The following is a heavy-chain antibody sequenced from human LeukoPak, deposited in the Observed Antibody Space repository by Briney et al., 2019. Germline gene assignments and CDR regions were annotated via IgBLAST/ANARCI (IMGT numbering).Heavy chain of an antibody. CDR3: ARDSPFEWDVFGDSFDI. V-gene: IGHV3-21*01. CDR2: ISSSSSYI. J-gene: IGHJ3*02. Sequence: GGSLRLSCAASGFTFSSYSMNWVRQAPGKGLEWVSSISSSSSYIYYADSVKGRFTISRDNAKNSLYLQMNSLRAEDTAVYYCARDSPFEWDVFGDSFDIWGQGTVVTVSS. CDR1: GFTFSSYS. D-gene: IGHD1-26*01.